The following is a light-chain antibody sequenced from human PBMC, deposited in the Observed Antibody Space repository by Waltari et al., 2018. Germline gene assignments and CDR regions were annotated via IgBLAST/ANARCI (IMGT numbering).Light chain of an antibody. CDR1: GSNIRAGYN. V-gene: IGLV1-40*01. J-gene: IGLJ1*01. CDR3: QSYDSSLSGYI. CDR2: GNI. Sequence: QSVLTMPPSVSGARVQAVSIACTGTGSNIRAGYNVNSYQHFPGTAPKLLIYGNINRPSGVPDRFSGSKSGTSASLAITGLQAEDEADYYCQSYDSSLSGYIFGPVTTVTVL.